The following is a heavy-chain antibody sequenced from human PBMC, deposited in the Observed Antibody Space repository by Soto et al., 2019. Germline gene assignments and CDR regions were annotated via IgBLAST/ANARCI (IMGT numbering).Heavy chain of an antibody. J-gene: IGHJ4*02. CDR2: IYWDDAK. V-gene: IGHV2-5*02. D-gene: IGHD3-16*01. CDR3: SHKGGGDRILDY. CDR1: GFSLSTSGVG. Sequence: QITLKESGPTLVKPTQTLTLTCTFSGFSLSTSGVGVGWIRQPPGKALEWLALIYWDDAKHYSPSLKSRLTNPKDTSKNQVVPQMTNMDPVDTATYYRSHKGGGDRILDYWGQGTLVTVSS.